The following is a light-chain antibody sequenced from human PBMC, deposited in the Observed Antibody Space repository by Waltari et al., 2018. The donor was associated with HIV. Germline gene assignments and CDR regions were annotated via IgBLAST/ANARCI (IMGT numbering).Light chain of an antibody. CDR1: SSDVGGYNY. J-gene: IGLJ3*02. Sequence: QSALTQPASVSGSPGQSITISCTGTSSDVGGYNYVSWYQQHPGKAPKLMIYDVSNRPSGVSNRFSGSKSGNTASLTISGLQADDEADYYCSSYTSSSTFWVFGGGTKLTVL. CDR2: DVS. V-gene: IGLV2-14*03. CDR3: SSYTSSSTFWV.